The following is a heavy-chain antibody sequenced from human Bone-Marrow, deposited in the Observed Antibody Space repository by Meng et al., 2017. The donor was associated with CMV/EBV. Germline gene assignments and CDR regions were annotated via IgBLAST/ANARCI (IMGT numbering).Heavy chain of an antibody. Sequence: SVKVSCKASGGTFSSYTISWVRQAPGQGLEWMGRIIPILGIANYAQKFQGRVTITADKSTSTAYMELSSLRSEDTAVYYCARFVSYMITFGGVYYYGMDVWGQGTTVTVSS. D-gene: IGHD3-16*01. CDR1: GGTFSSYT. V-gene: IGHV1-69*02. J-gene: IGHJ6*02. CDR3: ARFVSYMITFGGVYYYGMDV. CDR2: IIPILGIA.